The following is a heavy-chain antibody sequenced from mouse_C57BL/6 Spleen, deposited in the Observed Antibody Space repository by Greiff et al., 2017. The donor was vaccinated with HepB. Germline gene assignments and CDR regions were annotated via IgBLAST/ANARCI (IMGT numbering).Heavy chain of an antibody. V-gene: IGHV1-64*01. CDR2: IHPNSGST. D-gene: IGHD1-1*01. CDR1: GYTFTSYW. Sequence: QVQLQQPGAELVKPGASVKLSCKASGYTFTSYWMHWVKQRPGQGLEWIGMIHPNSGSTNYNETFKSKATLTVDKSSSTAYMQLSSLTSEDSAVYYCARWVAITTDAMDYWGQGTSVTVSS. CDR3: ARWVAITTDAMDY. J-gene: IGHJ4*01.